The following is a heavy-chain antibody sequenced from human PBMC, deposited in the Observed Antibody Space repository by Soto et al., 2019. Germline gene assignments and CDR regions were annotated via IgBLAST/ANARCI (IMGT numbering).Heavy chain of an antibody. CDR2: IKSKTDGGTT. J-gene: IGHJ4*02. CDR3: TTDYGDYGMVDY. V-gene: IGHV3-15*01. D-gene: IGHD4-17*01. Sequence: GGSLRLSCAASGFTFSNAWMGWFRQAPGKGLEWVGRIKSKTDGGTTDYAAPVKGRFTISRDDSKNTLYLQMNSLKTEDTAVYYCTTDYGDYGMVDYWGQGTLVTVSS. CDR1: GFTFSNAW.